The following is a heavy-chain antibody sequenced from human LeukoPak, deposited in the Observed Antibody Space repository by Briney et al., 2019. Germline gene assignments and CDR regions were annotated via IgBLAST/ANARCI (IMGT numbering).Heavy chain of an antibody. CDR1: GYTFTSYD. Sequence: ASVKVSCKASGYTFTSYDINWVRQATGQGLEWMGWMNPNSGNTGCAQKFQGRVTMTRNTSISTACMELSSLRSEDTAVYYCVRTAGIFWSGAYYFDYWGQGTLVTVSS. V-gene: IGHV1-8*01. CDR2: MNPNSGNT. J-gene: IGHJ4*02. CDR3: VRTAGIFWSGAYYFDY. D-gene: IGHD3-3*01.